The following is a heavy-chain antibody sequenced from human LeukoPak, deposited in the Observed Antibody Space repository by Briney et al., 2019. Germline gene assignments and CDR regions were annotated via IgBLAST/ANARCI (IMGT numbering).Heavy chain of an antibody. CDR1: GFTFSSYG. CDR3: ARRERLGYSYGRGTLDI. CDR2: IYSDGTG. V-gene: IGHV3-66*01. J-gene: IGHJ3*02. D-gene: IGHD5-18*01. Sequence: QPGRSLRLSCAASGFTFSSYGMHWVRQAPGKGLEWVSLIYSDGTGYYADSVKGRFTISRDNSKNTLYLQMNSLRAEDTAVYYCARRERLGYSYGRGTLDIWGQGTMVTVSS.